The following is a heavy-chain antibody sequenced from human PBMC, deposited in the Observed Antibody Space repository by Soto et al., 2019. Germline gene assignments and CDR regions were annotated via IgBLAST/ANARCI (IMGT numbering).Heavy chain of an antibody. CDR1: GYTFTSYG. V-gene: IGHV1-18*01. D-gene: IGHD3-10*01. J-gene: IGHJ5*02. CDR3: ARDSSPSKLLRANWFDP. Sequence: ASVKVSCKASGYTFTSYGISWVRQAPGQGLEWMGWISAYNGNTNYAQKLQGRVTMTTDTSTSTAYMELRSLRSDDTAVYYCARDSSPSKLLRANWFDPWGQGTLVTVSS. CDR2: ISAYNGNT.